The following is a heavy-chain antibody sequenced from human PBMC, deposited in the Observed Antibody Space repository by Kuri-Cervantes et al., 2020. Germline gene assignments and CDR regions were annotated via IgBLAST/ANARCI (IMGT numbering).Heavy chain of an antibody. Sequence: GGSLRLSCAASGFTVSSNYMSWVRQAPGKGLEWVSAISGSGGITYYADSAKGRFTLSRDNSKNTLYLQMNSLRAEDTAVYYCAIPGGGRGWYDRGDMDVWGQGTMVTVSS. V-gene: IGHV3-23*01. CDR3: AIPGGGRGWYDRGDMDV. D-gene: IGHD6-19*01. CDR1: GFTVSSNY. CDR2: ISGSGGIT. J-gene: IGHJ6*02.